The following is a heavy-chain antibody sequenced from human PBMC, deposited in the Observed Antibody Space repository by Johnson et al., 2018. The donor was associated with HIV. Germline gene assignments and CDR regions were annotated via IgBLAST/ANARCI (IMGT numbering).Heavy chain of an antibody. CDR3: ARGSRYTFDNDDVHLLHAFDI. D-gene: IGHD3-16*01. V-gene: IGHV3-20*04. Sequence: VQLVESGGSVVRPGGSLRLSCAASGFTFDNFAMSWVRQAPGKGLEWVSGINWNGGSTSYADSVKGRFTISSDNAKTSLYLQVNSLGAEDTALYYCARGSRYTFDNDDVHLLHAFDIWGQGTMVTVSS. CDR2: INWNGGST. J-gene: IGHJ3*02. CDR1: GFTFDNFA.